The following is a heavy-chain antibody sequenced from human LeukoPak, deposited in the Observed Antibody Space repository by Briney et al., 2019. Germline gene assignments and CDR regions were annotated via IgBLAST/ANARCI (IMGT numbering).Heavy chain of an antibody. V-gene: IGHV3-49*05. Sequence: KPGRSLRLSCTASGFTFGDYAMSWFRQAPGKGLEWVGFIRSKAYGGTTEYAASVKGRFTISRDDSKSIAYLQMNSLKTEDTAAYYCTRGPDDYGDYLFDYWGQGTLVTVSS. CDR3: TRGPDDYGDYLFDY. CDR2: IRSKAYGGTT. D-gene: IGHD4-17*01. J-gene: IGHJ4*02. CDR1: GFTFGDYA.